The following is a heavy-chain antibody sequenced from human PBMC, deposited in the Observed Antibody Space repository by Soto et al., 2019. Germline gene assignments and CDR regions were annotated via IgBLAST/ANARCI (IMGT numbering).Heavy chain of an antibody. D-gene: IGHD2-8*01. J-gene: IGHJ4*02. CDR3: ARHRGTLSLPDY. Sequence: QLQLQESGPGLVKPSETLSLTCTVSGGSISSSSYYWGWIRQPPGKGLEWIGSIYYSGSTYYNPSPKSRVTMSVDTSKNQFSLKRSSVTAADTAVYDGARHRGTLSLPDYWGQGTLVTVSS. CDR1: GGSISSSSYY. V-gene: IGHV4-39*01. CDR2: IYYSGST.